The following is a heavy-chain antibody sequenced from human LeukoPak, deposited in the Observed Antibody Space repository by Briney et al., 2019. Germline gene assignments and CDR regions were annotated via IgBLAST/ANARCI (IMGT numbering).Heavy chain of an antibody. J-gene: IGHJ4*02. D-gene: IGHD6-19*01. Sequence: PGGSLRLSCAASGFTFDDYTMHWVRQAPGKGLGWVSLISYNGGSIYYADSVRGRFTISRDNSKNSLYLQMNSLRTEDTALYYCAKDVGSSGWYFHYWGQGTLVTVSS. CDR1: GFTFDDYT. V-gene: IGHV3-43*01. CDR2: ISYNGGSI. CDR3: AKDVGSSGWYFHY.